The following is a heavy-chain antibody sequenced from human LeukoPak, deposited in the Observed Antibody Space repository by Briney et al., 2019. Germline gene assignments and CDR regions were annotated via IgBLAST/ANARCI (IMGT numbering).Heavy chain of an antibody. D-gene: IGHD6-19*01. J-gene: IGHJ3*02. CDR1: GGSINSYY. Sequence: SETLSLTCTVSGGSINSYYWRWIRQPAGKGLEWVSRIYTSGSTTYNPSLKSRVTMSVDKSKNEFSLKLSCVTAADTAVYYCARGRPGIAVAGHAFDIWGQGTMVTVSS. CDR3: ARGRPGIAVAGHAFDI. V-gene: IGHV4-4*07. CDR2: IYTSGST.